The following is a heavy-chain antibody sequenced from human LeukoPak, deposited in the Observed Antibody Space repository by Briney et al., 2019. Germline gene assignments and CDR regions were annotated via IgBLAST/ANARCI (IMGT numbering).Heavy chain of an antibody. J-gene: IGHJ1*01. V-gene: IGHV4-59*08. CDR2: IYYSGST. CDR1: GGSISSYY. D-gene: IGHD2-15*01. Sequence: PSETLSLTCTVSGGSISSYYWSWIRQPPGKGLEWIGYIYYSGSTNYNPSLKSRVTISVDTSKNQFSLKLSSVTAADTAVYYCARDIVVVVAATHRAEYFQHWGQGTLVTVSS. CDR3: ARDIVVVVAATHRAEYFQH.